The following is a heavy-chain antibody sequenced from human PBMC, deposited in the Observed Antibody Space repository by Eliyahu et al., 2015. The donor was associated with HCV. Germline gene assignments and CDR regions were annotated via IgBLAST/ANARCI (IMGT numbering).Heavy chain of an antibody. CDR1: EFXFSSYE. D-gene: IGHD3/OR15-3a*01. J-gene: IGHJ4*02. Sequence: EVQLVESGGGLVQPGGSLRLSCAASEFXFSSYEMXXVRQAPGKGLEWVSYISSSGSTIYYADSVKGRFTISRDNAKNSLYLQMNSLRAEDTAVYYCARGATRGNYWTGYYNGGYFDYWGQGTLVTVSS. V-gene: IGHV3-48*03. CDR3: ARGATRGNYWTGYYNGGYFDY. CDR2: ISSSGSTI.